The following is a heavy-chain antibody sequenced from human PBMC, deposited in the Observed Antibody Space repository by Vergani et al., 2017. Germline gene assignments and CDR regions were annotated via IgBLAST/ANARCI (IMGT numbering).Heavy chain of an antibody. CDR1: GGSISSGSYY. J-gene: IGHJ3*02. D-gene: IGHD2-2*01. CDR3: ARGGYCSSTSCYGGAFDI. Sequence: QVQLQESGPGLVKHSQTLSLTCTVSGGSISSGSYYWSWLRQPAGKGLEWIGRIYTSGSTNYNPSLKSRVTISVDTSKNQFSLKLSSVTAADTAVYYCARGGYCSSTSCYGGAFDIWGQGTMVTVSS. V-gene: IGHV4-61*02. CDR2: IYTSGST.